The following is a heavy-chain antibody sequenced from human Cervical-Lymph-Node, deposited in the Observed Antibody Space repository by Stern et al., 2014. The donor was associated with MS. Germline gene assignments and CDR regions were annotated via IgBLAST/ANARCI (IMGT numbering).Heavy chain of an antibody. D-gene: IGHD3/OR15-3a*01. CDR2: IYYSGAT. CDR3: GRAGLDDTFDV. CDR1: GGSVNSNRYY. V-gene: IGHV4-39*01. Sequence: VQLVESGPGLVKPSETLSLTCSISGGSVNSNRYYWGWIRQPPGKGLEWIGIIYYSGATFYNPSLKSRVSISMDTSNNQFSLNLSSVTAADTAVYYCGRAGLDDTFDVWGQGTMVTVSS. J-gene: IGHJ3*01.